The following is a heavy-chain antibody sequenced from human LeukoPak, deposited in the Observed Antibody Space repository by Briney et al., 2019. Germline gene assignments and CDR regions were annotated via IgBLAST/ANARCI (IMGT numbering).Heavy chain of an antibody. CDR2: INHSGST. Sequence: PSETLSLTCTVYGGSFTYYHWSWIRQPPGKGLEWIGDINHSGSTNYNPALKSRVTISLETSKNQFSLELNSVTAADTAVYYCARRPGGFDIWGQGTMVTVSS. CDR3: ARRPGGFDI. V-gene: IGHV4-34*01. CDR1: GGSFTYYH. D-gene: IGHD4-23*01. J-gene: IGHJ3*02.